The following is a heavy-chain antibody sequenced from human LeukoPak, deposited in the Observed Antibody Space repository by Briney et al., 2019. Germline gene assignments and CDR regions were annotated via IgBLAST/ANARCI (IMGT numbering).Heavy chain of an antibody. J-gene: IGHJ4*02. V-gene: IGHV1-8*03. CDR2: MNPNSGRT. CDR1: GYTFTTYY. Sequence: RASVKVSCKASGYTFTTYYMHWVRQATGQGLEWMGWMNPNSGRTGYAQNFQGRITITRNTSISTAYMELSSLRSEDTAVYYCTRETSSRYFDYWGQGTLVTVSS. CDR3: TRETSSRYFDY.